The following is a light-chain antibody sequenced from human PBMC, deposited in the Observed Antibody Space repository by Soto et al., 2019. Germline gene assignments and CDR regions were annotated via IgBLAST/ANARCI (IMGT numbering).Light chain of an antibody. Sequence: DIQMTQSPSSLSASVGDRVTITCRASQSINNFLNWYQQKPGEVPKLLIYAASNLLSGVPSRFSGGGSGTDFTLTVSSLQPEDFATYYCQQAYTTPWTFGQGTKVEI. CDR1: QSINNF. CDR2: AAS. J-gene: IGKJ1*01. CDR3: QQAYTTPWT. V-gene: IGKV1-39*01.